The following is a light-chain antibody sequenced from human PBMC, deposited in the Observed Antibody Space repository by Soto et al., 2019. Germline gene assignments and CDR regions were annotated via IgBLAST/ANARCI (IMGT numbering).Light chain of an antibody. CDR3: QQSLSPLWT. CDR2: AAS. J-gene: IGKJ1*01. Sequence: DIQMTQSPSSLSASVGDRVTITCRASQSISNYLNWYQQKPGKAPKLLIYAASSMQSGVPSRFSCSGSETGFTLTVCSLQPDDSATYYCQQSLSPLWTFGQGTKVEV. V-gene: IGKV1-39*01. CDR1: QSISNY.